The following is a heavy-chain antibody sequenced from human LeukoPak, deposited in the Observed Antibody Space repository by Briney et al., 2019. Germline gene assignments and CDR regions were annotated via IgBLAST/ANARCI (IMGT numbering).Heavy chain of an antibody. J-gene: IGHJ4*02. V-gene: IGHV3-23*01. Sequence: GGSLRLSCAASGFTFSSYAMSWVRQAPGKGLEWVSSISGSGGNTFYADSVKGRFTISRDNSKNTLYLQMNSLRAEDTAVYYCAKVSYLGCSGGSCYLHYFDYWGQGTLVTVSS. D-gene: IGHD2-15*01. CDR2: ISGSGGNT. CDR3: AKVSYLGCSGGSCYLHYFDY. CDR1: GFTFSSYA.